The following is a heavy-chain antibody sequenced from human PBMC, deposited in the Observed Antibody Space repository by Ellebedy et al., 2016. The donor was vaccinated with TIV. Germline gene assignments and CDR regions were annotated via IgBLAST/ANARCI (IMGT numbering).Heavy chain of an antibody. D-gene: IGHD3-22*01. CDR2: ITTSGDRT. CDR1: GFTFSSYA. CDR3: ARGTDYYDSNTNSPPGWMIDF. J-gene: IGHJ4*02. Sequence: GESLKISXAASGFTFSSYAMSWVRQAPGKGLEWLSSITTSGDRTFSSDSVKGRFTISRDNSKNTLFLQMARLRAEDTAVYYCARGTDYYDSNTNSPPGWMIDFWGQGTLVTVSS. V-gene: IGHV3-23*01.